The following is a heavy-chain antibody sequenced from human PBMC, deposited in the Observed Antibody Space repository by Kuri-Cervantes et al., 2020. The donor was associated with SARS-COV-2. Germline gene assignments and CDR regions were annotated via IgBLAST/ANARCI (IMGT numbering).Heavy chain of an antibody. CDR2: IRSKAYGGTT. D-gene: IGHD6-19*01. V-gene: IGHV3-49*04. CDR3: TRAFSSGWYYYADY. Sequence: GESLKISCAASGLTFSSYAMSWVRQAPGKGLEWVGFIRSKAYGGTTEYAASVKGRFTISRDDSKSIAYLQMNSLKTEDTAVYYCTRAFSSGWYYYADYWGQGTLVTVSS. CDR1: GLTFSSYA. J-gene: IGHJ4*02.